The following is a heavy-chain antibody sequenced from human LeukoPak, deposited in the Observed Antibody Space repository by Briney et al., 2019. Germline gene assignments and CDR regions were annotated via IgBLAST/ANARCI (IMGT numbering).Heavy chain of an antibody. CDR1: GYTFTSYA. J-gene: IGHJ5*02. CDR3: ARGGLYVWGSYRPTRNWFDP. Sequence: ASVKVSCKASGYTFTSYAMNWVRQAPGQGLEWMGWINTNTGNPTYAQGFTGRFVFSLDTSVSTAYLQISSLKAEDTAVYYCARGGLYVWGSYRPTRNWFDPWGQGILVTVSS. D-gene: IGHD3-16*02. V-gene: IGHV7-4-1*02. CDR2: INTNTGNP.